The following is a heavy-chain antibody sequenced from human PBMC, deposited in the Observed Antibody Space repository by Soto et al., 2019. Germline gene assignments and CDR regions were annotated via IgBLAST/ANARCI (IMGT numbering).Heavy chain of an antibody. CDR1: GGSISSYY. J-gene: IGHJ4*02. Sequence: SETLSLTCTVSGGSISSYYWSWIRQPPGKGLEWIGYIYYSGSTNYNPSLKSRVTISVDTSKNQFSLKLSSVTAADTAVYYCAREIAAAGSLWGQGTLVTVSS. CDR3: AREIAAAGSL. V-gene: IGHV4-59*01. D-gene: IGHD6-13*01. CDR2: IYYSGST.